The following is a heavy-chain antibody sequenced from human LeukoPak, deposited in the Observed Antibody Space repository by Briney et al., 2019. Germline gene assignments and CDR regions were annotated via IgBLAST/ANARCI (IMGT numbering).Heavy chain of an antibody. Sequence: GGSLRLSCAASGFTFNNYWMSWVRQAPGKGLEGLANIKRGGTDKYYVGSVEGRFTISRDNAKNSLFLQMSSLRAEDTAIYYCTRALYNTGWYPDYFDSWGQGTLVTVSS. D-gene: IGHD6-19*01. J-gene: IGHJ4*02. CDR3: TRALYNTGWYPDYFDS. CDR1: GFTFNNYW. V-gene: IGHV3-7*01. CDR2: IKRGGTDK.